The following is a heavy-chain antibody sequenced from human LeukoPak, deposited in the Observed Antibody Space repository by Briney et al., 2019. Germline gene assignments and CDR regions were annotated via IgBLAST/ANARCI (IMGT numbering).Heavy chain of an antibody. CDR2: IYYSGST. J-gene: IGHJ4*02. Sequence: PSEILSLTCTVSGGSISSSSYYWGWIRQPPGKGLEWIGSIYYSGSTYYNPSLKSRVTISVDTSKNQFSLKLSSVTAADTAVYYCARDGQQLGFWGQGTLVIVSS. CDR1: GGSISSSSYY. V-gene: IGHV4-39*01. CDR3: ARDGQQLGF. D-gene: IGHD6-13*01.